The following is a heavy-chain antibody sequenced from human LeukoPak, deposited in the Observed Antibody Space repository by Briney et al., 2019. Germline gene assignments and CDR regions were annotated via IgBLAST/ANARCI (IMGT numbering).Heavy chain of an antibody. CDR2: INSDGSST. Sequence: PGGSLRLSCAASGFTFSSYWMHWVRQAPGKGLVWVSRINSDGSSTSYADSVKGRFTISRDNAKNTLYLQMNSLRAEDTAVYYCARSRRRELLRTYFDYWGQGTLVTVSS. D-gene: IGHD1-26*01. CDR3: ARSRRRELLRTYFDY. J-gene: IGHJ4*02. V-gene: IGHV3-74*01. CDR1: GFTFSSYW.